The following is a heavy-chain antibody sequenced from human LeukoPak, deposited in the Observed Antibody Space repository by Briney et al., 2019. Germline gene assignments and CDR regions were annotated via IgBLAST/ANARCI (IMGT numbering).Heavy chain of an antibody. CDR1: GESFSGYY. CDR2: INHSGST. Sequence: SETLSLTCAVYGESFSGYYWSWIRQPPGKGLEWIGEINHSGSTNYNPSLKSRVTISVDTSKNQFSLKLSSVTAADTAVYYCAVAFDPTYFDYWGQGTLITVSS. J-gene: IGHJ4*02. V-gene: IGHV4-34*01. D-gene: IGHD3-9*01. CDR3: AVAFDPTYFDY.